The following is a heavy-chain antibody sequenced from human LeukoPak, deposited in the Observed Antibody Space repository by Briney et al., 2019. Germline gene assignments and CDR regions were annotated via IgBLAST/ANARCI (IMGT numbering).Heavy chain of an antibody. D-gene: IGHD2/OR15-2a*01. CDR2: MSPNSGNT. CDR1: GYTFTSYD. CDR3: ARGSTRGDWFDP. J-gene: IGHJ5*02. Sequence: GASVKVSCKASGYTFTSYDINWVRQAIGRGLEWMGWMSPNSGNTGYAQKFQGRVTMTRNTSISTAYMELSSLRSEDTAVYYCARGSTRGDWFDPWGQGTLVTVSS. V-gene: IGHV1-8*01.